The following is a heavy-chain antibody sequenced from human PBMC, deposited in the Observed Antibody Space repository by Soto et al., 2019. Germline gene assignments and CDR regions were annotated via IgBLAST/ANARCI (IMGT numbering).Heavy chain of an antibody. CDR3: ARWNEVLDY. CDR1: GGYINYYY. CDR2: IYYDGIT. Sequence: QVQLQESGPGLVKPSETLSLTCTVSGGYINYYYWSWMRQSPGKGLEWIGYIYYDGITDYNPSLRSRATISVDTSKNQSSMNLRSVTAADTALYYCARWNEVLDYWGQGALVTASS. V-gene: IGHV4-59*01. J-gene: IGHJ4*02. D-gene: IGHD1-1*01.